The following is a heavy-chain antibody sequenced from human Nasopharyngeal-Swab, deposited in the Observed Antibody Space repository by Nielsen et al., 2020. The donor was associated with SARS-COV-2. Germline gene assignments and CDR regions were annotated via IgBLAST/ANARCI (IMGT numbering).Heavy chain of an antibody. D-gene: IGHD3-16*01. J-gene: IGHJ4*02. Sequence: ASVKVSCKASGYTFTSYAMHWVRQAPGQRLEWMGWINAGNGNTKYSQKFQGRVTITRDTSASTAYMGLSSLRSEDTAVYYCARSGVITFGGVYYFDYWGQGTLVTVSS. CDR3: ARSGVITFGGVYYFDY. CDR2: INAGNGNT. CDR1: GYTFTSYA. V-gene: IGHV1-3*01.